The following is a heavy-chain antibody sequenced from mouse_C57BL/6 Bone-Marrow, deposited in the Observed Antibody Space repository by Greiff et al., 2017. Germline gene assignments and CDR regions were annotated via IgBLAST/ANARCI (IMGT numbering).Heavy chain of an antibody. J-gene: IGHJ4*01. CDR2: IDPANGNT. Sequence: EVQLQQSVAELVRPGASVKLSCTASGFNIKNTYMHWVKQRPEQGLEWIGRIDPANGNTKYAPKFQGKATITADTSSNTAYLQLSSLTSEDTAIYDCARSHYGSSPSYAMDYWGQGTSVTVSS. D-gene: IGHD1-1*01. CDR3: ARSHYGSSPSYAMDY. CDR1: GFNIKNTY. V-gene: IGHV14-3*01.